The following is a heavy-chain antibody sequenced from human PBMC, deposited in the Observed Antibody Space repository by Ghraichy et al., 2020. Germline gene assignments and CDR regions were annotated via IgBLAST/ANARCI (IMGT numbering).Heavy chain of an antibody. J-gene: IGHJ4*01. V-gene: IGHV4-39*01. Sequence: SETLSLTCNVSGVSFSSNNSYWGWIRQPTGKRLDWIGSVFYNGKTYTPFNAALPSRLTISADPSTNQFSLRLSSVTATDTAVYYCMRHAGYPSAGTKDYVDSWGHGTLVTVSS. CDR2: VFYNGKT. CDR1: GVSFSSNNSY. CDR3: MRHAGYPSAGTKDYVDS. D-gene: IGHD5-18*01.